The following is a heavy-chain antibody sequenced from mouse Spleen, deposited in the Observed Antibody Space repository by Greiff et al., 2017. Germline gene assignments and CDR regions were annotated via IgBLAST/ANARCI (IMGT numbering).Heavy chain of an antibody. CDR1: GFTFSDYG. CDR2: ISSGSSTI. CDR3: ASPDYYGSSWFAY. D-gene: IGHD1-1*01. J-gene: IGHJ3*01. V-gene: IGHV5-17*01. Sequence: EVQLVESGGGLVKPGGSLKLSCAASGFTFSDYGMHWVRQAPEKGLEWVAYISSGSSTIYYADTVKGRFTISRDNAKNTLFLQMTSLRSEDTAMYYCASPDYYGSSWFAYWGQGTLVTVSA.